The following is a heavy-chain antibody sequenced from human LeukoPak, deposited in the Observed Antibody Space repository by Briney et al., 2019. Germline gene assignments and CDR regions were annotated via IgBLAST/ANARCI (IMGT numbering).Heavy chain of an antibody. V-gene: IGHV4-34*01. Sequence: PSETLSLTCAVYGGSFSRYYWSWIRQPPGKGLEWIGEINHSGSTNYNTSLKSRVTISVDTSMHQFSLKLSSVTAADRAVYYCASLPGKFRGVIRIWFDPWGEGTPVTLSS. J-gene: IGHJ5*02. CDR1: GGSFSRYY. CDR2: INHSGST. CDR3: ASLPGKFRGVIRIWFDP. D-gene: IGHD3-10*01.